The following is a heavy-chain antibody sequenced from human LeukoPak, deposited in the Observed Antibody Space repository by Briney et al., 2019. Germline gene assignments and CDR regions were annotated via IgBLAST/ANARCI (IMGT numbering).Heavy chain of an antibody. Sequence: PGGSLGLSCTASEFTVSRNYMLWVRQAPGKGLEWVSLIFSNGDTHYADSVKGRFTISRDTSKNTVSLQMNSLRVEDTAMYYCTRDQMNYWGQGTLATVSS. CDR3: TRDQMNY. CDR1: EFTVSRNY. CDR2: IFSNGDT. J-gene: IGHJ4*02. D-gene: IGHD5-24*01. V-gene: IGHV3-53*01.